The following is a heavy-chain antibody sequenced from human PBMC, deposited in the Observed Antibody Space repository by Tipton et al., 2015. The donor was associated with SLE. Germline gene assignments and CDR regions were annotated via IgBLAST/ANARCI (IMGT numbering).Heavy chain of an antibody. J-gene: IGHJ4*02. Sequence: TLSLTCTVSGGSFGSYSWNWIRQPPGKGLEWIGFLSYGGITNYNPSLKSRVTISGDTSKNHFSLKLTSVTAADTATYYCARGSASLASTLSLDSWGQGTLVTVSS. CDR2: LSYGGIT. V-gene: IGHV4-59*01. D-gene: IGHD2-2*03. CDR3: ARGSASLASTLSLDS. CDR1: GGSFGSYS.